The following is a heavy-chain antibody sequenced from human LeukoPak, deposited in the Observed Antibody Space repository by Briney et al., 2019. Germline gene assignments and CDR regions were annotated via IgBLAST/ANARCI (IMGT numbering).Heavy chain of an antibody. D-gene: IGHD6-13*01. Sequence: SETLSLTCAVYGGSFSGYYWSWIRQPPGKGLEWIGEINHSGSTNYNPSLKSRVTISVDKSKNQFSLKLSSVTAADTAVYYCARGVGQQLANWFDPWGQGTLVTVSS. CDR1: GGSFSGYY. V-gene: IGHV4-34*01. CDR3: ARGVGQQLANWFDP. CDR2: INHSGST. J-gene: IGHJ5*02.